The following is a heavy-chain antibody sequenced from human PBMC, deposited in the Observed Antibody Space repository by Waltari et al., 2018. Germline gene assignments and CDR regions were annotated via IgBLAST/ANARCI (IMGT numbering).Heavy chain of an antibody. D-gene: IGHD5-18*01. Sequence: QVQLQESGPGLVKPSETLSLPCAVSGYSIRRGSYWGLIRQPPGKGLEWIGSIYQSGSTYYNPSLKSRVTISVDTSKNQFSLKLSSVTAADTAVYYCARHGYAVVDFDYWGQGTLVTVSS. J-gene: IGHJ4*02. CDR3: ARHGYAVVDFDY. CDR1: GYSIRRGSY. V-gene: IGHV4-38-2*01. CDR2: IYQSGST.